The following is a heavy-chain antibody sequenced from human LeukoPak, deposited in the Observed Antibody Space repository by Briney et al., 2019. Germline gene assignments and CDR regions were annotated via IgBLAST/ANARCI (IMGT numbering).Heavy chain of an antibody. CDR2: INPSGST. CDR1: GESFSGYH. V-gene: IGHV4-34*01. D-gene: IGHD3-22*01. Sequence: PSETLSLTCDVSGESFSGYHWTWIRQSPGKGLEWIGDINPSGSTYYNPSLRSRLTISVDTSKIQFSLKLRSVTAAETAVYYCARGRHDITMIVVVMTSVSYYLDVWGKGTTVTVS. CDR3: ARGRHDITMIVVVMTSVSYYLDV. J-gene: IGHJ6*03.